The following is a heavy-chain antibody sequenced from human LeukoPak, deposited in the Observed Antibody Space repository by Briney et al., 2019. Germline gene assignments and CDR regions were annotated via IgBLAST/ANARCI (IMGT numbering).Heavy chain of an antibody. Sequence: PGGSLRLSCAVSGFTFDDYVMHWVRQAPGKGLEWVSYISSSSSTTYYADSVKGRFTISRDNAKNSLHLQMNSLRAEDTAVYYCARGWKAARPYYFDYWGQGTLVTVSS. CDR1: GFTFDDYV. J-gene: IGHJ4*02. CDR3: ARGWKAARPYYFDY. V-gene: IGHV3-48*01. CDR2: ISSSSSTT. D-gene: IGHD6-6*01.